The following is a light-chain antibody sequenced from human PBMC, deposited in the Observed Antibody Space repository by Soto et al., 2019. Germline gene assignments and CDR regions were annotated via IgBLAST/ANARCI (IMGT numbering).Light chain of an antibody. V-gene: IGKV3-20*01. Sequence: EIVMTQFPATLSGTPGERVTLSCRASQSVGSIYLAWYQQRPGQAPRLLIYGASNRATGIPVRFSGSGSGTDFPLTISGLEPEDFAVYYCQQYGSSSITFGQGTRLEI. CDR1: QSVGSIY. CDR2: GAS. J-gene: IGKJ5*01. CDR3: QQYGSSSIT.